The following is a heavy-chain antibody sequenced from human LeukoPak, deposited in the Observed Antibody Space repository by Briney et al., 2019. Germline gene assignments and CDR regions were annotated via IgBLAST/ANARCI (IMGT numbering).Heavy chain of an antibody. J-gene: IGHJ6*03. D-gene: IGHD3-3*01. CDR2: IDHSENT. CDR1: GGSFSGYY. CDR3: ARGPIWSGYYSYYHYMDV. V-gene: IGHV4-34*01. Sequence: SETLSLTCAVYGGSFSGYYWSWIRQPPGKGLEWIGEIDHSENTNYTPSLKSRVTISVDTSKNQFSLNLTSVTAADTAVYYCARGPIWSGYYSYYHYMDVWGKGTTATVSS.